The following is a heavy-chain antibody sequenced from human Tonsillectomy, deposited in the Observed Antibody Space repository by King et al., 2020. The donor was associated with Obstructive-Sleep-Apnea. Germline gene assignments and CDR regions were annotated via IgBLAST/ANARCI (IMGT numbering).Heavy chain of an antibody. CDR1: GFSLSTSGVG. V-gene: IGHV2-5*01. J-gene: IGHJ4*02. CDR2: IYWFADN. D-gene: IGHD6-19*01. Sequence: ITLKESGPTLVKPTQTLTLTCTVSGFSLSTSGVGVGGLRQAPGKALECLALIYWFADNRYRSSLKSTFTITKDTSENQVALTMTNMYPVDTATYYCAHRSSGGPSGFDYWGQGTLVTVSS. CDR3: AHRSSGGPSGFDY.